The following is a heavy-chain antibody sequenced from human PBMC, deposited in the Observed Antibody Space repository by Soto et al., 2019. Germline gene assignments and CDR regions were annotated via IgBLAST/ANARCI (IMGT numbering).Heavy chain of an antibody. CDR1: GFTFSSYA. V-gene: IGHV3-23*01. J-gene: IGHJ4*02. D-gene: IGHD2-2*01. CDR3: AKYGCSSTACQCDY. Sequence: EVQLLESGGGSVQPGGSLRLSCAASGFTFSSYAMTWVRQAPGKGLEWVSAISGSGAYTYYANSVKGRFTISRDNFKNTLYLQLNSLRAEDTAVYYCAKYGCSSTACQCDYWGQGTRVTVSS. CDR2: ISGSGAYT.